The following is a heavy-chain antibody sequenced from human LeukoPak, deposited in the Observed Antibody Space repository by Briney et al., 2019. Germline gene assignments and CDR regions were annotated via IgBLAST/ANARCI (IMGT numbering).Heavy chain of an antibody. CDR3: ARGHTGYYPY. CDR1: GFTFNNYA. V-gene: IGHV3-23*01. CDR2: VTGSGGST. D-gene: IGHD3-3*01. Sequence: PGGSLRLSCAASGFTFNNYAMSWVRQAPGKGQEWVSGVTGSGGSTYYVNSVKGRFTISRDNSKNTLFLQMSGLRADDTAIYYCARGHTGYYPYWGQGTLVTVSS. J-gene: IGHJ4*02.